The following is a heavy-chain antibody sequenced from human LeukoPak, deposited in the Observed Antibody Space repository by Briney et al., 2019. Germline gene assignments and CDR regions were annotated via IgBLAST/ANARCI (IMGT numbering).Heavy chain of an antibody. CDR3: AKDRSSSWYDAFDI. CDR1: GFTFDDYA. V-gene: IGHV3-9*01. CDR2: ISWNSGSI. D-gene: IGHD6-13*01. Sequence: GGSLRLSCAASGFTFDDYAMHWVRQAPGKGLEWVSGISWNSGSIGYADSVKGRFTISRDNAKNSLYLQMNSLRAEDTALYYCAKDRSSSWYDAFDIWGQGTMVNVSS. J-gene: IGHJ3*02.